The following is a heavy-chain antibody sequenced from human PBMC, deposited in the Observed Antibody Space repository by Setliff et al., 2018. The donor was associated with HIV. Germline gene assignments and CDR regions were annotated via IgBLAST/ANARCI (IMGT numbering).Heavy chain of an antibody. CDR2: IYPSGDI. CDR1: GGSVSSGNYY. Sequence: KASETLSLTCSVFGGSVSSGNYYGAWIRQPAGKGLEWIGQIYPSGDINYNPSLQSRVAISLDVSKNEIYLNLASVSAADTATYFCARGPGQCSGGLCYIGAFDVWGQGTVVTVSS. J-gene: IGHJ3*01. V-gene: IGHV4-61*09. CDR3: ARGPGQCSGGLCYIGAFDV. D-gene: IGHD2-15*01.